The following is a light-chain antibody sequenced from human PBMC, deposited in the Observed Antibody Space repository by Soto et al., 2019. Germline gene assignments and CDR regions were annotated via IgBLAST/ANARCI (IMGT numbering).Light chain of an antibody. CDR3: SSYTPSGIL. V-gene: IGLV2-14*03. J-gene: IGLJ2*01. Sequence: QSALTQPASVSGSPGQSIAISCSGTSSDIGSYNRVSWYQQHPGRVPKLMIYDVNNRPSGVSDRFSGSKSGNTASLTISWLQAEDEADYYCSSYTPSGILFGGGTKLTVL. CDR1: SSDIGSYNR. CDR2: DVN.